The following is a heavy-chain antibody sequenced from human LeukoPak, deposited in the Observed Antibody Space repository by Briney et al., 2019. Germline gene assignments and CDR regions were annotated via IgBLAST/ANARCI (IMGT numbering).Heavy chain of an antibody. CDR2: ISSSSSTI. CDR1: GFTFSSYS. Sequence: GGSLRLSCAASGFTFSSYSMNWVRQAPGKGLEWVSYISSSSSTIYYADSVKGRFTISRDNAKNSLYLQMNSLRAEDTAVYYCAGNHYGSGSYYKPLYYYYGMDVWGQGTTVTVSS. J-gene: IGHJ6*02. D-gene: IGHD3-10*01. V-gene: IGHV3-48*04. CDR3: AGNHYGSGSYYKPLYYYYGMDV.